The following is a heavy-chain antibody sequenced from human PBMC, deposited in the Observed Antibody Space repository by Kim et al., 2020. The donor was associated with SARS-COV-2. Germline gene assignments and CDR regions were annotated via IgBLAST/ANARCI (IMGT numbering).Heavy chain of an antibody. CDR1: GFTFSTYW. D-gene: IGHD4-17*01. CDR3: ATEKFYGDYSRYFDL. CDR2: IKEDGSEK. J-gene: IGHJ2*01. Sequence: GGSLRLSCAASGFTFSTYWMTWVRQAPGKGLEWVANIKEDGSEKYYVDSVKGRLTISRDNAKNSLYLQMNSLRAEDTAVYYCATEKFYGDYSRYFDLWGRGTLVTVSS. V-gene: IGHV3-7*03.